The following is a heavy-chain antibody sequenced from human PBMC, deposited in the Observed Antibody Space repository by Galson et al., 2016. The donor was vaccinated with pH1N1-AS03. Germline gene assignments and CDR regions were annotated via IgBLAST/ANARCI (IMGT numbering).Heavy chain of an antibody. CDR1: GGTLNNYA. CDR3: AHGGSGWYLDY. CDR2: ISPIFGSA. J-gene: IGHJ4*02. Sequence: SVKVSCKASGGTLNNYAVNWVRQAPGQGLEWMGGISPIFGSANHAQKFQGRVTITADIFTNTAYMELSGLSSVDTATYYCAHGGSGWYLDYWGQGTLVTVSS. V-gene: IGHV1-69*06. D-gene: IGHD6-19*01.